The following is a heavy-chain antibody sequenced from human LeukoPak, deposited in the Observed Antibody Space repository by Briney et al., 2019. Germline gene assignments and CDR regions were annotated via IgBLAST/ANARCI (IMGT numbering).Heavy chain of an antibody. CDR2: VGGSGGST. Sequence: GGSVRLSGAAYGFTFSSDAMSWVRRAQGKGLEGVSAVGGSGGSTSYADSVKARFTISSDNSKNPLYLQMNSLRAEDTAVYYCPKVCSSTSCYDFIAAAGIEFDYWGQGTLVTVSS. CDR3: PKVCSSTSCYDFIAAAGIEFDY. J-gene: IGHJ4*02. D-gene: IGHD2-2*01. CDR1: GFTFSSDA. V-gene: IGHV3-23*01.